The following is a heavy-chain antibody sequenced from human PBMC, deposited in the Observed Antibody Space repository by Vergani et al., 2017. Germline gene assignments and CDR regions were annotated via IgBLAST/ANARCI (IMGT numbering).Heavy chain of an antibody. CDR2: INSDGSST. CDR3: ATQWLVLDYLDY. V-gene: IGHV3-74*02. J-gene: IGHJ4*02. D-gene: IGHD6-19*01. Sequence: VQLVESGGGVVQPGRSLRLSCAASGFTFSSYWMHWVRQAPGKGLVWVSRINSDGSSTSYADSVKGRFTISRDNAKNSLYLQMNSLRAEDTAVYYCATQWLVLDYLDYWGQGTLVTVSS. CDR1: GFTFSSYW.